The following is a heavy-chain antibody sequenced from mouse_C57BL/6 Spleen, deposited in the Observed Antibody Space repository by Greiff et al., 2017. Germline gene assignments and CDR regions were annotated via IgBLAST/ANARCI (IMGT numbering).Heavy chain of an antibody. CDR1: GYTFTSYW. V-gene: IGHV1-59*01. D-gene: IGHD1-1*01. CDR2: IDPSDSYT. Sequence: VKLQQPGAELVRPGTSVKLSCKASGYTFTSYWMHWVKQRPGQGLEWIGVIDPSDSYTNYNQKFKGKATLTVDTSSSTAYMQLSSLTSEDSAVYYCAREDYGSFDYWGQGTTLTVSS. J-gene: IGHJ2*01. CDR3: AREDYGSFDY.